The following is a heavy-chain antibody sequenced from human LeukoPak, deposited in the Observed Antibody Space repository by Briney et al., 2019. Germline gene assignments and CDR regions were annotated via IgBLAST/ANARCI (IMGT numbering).Heavy chain of an antibody. CDR1: GGTFSSYA. D-gene: IGHD3-3*01. CDR3: ASDPFDESWSGSIHLALQH. CDR2: IIPILGIA. J-gene: IGHJ1*01. V-gene: IGHV1-69*04. Sequence: SVKVSCKASGGTFSSYAISWVRQAPGQGLEWMGRIIPILGIANYAQKFQGRVTITADKSTSTAYMELSSLRSEDTAVYYCASDPFDESWSGSIHLALQHWGQGTLVTVSS.